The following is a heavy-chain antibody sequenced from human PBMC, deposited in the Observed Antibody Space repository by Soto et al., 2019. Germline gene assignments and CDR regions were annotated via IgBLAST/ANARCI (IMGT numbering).Heavy chain of an antibody. J-gene: IGHJ4*02. CDR2: IYYSGST. CDR3: ARDSRSGYYLDY. Sequence: SETLSLTCTVSGGSISSNNYNWGWIRQPPGKGLEWIGSIYYSGSTYYNPSLKSRVTITVDSSNNQFSLKLSSVTAADTAVYYCARDSRSGYYLDYWGQGTLVTVSS. D-gene: IGHD3-22*01. CDR1: GGSISSNNYN. V-gene: IGHV4-39*07.